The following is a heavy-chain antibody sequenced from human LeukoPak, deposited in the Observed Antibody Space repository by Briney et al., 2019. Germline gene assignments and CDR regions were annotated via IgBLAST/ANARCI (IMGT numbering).Heavy chain of an antibody. CDR3: ARAQGYCSGGSCPSYYYYYMDV. CDR1: GGTFSSYA. CDR2: IIPTFGTA. D-gene: IGHD2-15*01. J-gene: IGHJ6*03. Sequence: SVKVSCKASGGTFSSYAMSWVRQAPGQGLEWMGGIIPTFGTANYAQKFQGRVTITTDESTSTAYMELSSLRSEDTAVYYCARAQGYCSGGSCPSYYYYYMDVWGKGTTVTVSS. V-gene: IGHV1-69*05.